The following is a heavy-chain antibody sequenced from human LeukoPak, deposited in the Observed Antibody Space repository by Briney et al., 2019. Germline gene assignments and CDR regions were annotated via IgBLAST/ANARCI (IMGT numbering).Heavy chain of an antibody. Sequence: PGGSLRLSCAVSGFNFSSYWMHWVRQAPGKGLVWVSRINSDGSSTSYADSMKGRFTISRDNAKNTLYLQMNSLRVEDTAVYYCARGGAAMAYYWGQGTLVTVSS. CDR1: GFNFSSYW. J-gene: IGHJ4*02. CDR3: ARGGAAMAYY. D-gene: IGHD5-18*01. CDR2: INSDGSST. V-gene: IGHV3-74*01.